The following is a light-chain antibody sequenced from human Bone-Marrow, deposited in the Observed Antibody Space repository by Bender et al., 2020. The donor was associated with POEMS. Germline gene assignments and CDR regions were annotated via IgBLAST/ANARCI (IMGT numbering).Light chain of an antibody. J-gene: IGLJ1*01. V-gene: IGLV2-8*01. Sequence: QSALTQPRSVSGSPGQSVTISCTGTSSDVGGYNSVSWYQQYPGQAPKLIIYEVTKRPSGVPDRFSGSKSGNTASLTVSGLRAEDEADYYCSSHAGRNHFCVFGSGTRVTVL. CDR3: SSHAGRNHFCV. CDR1: SSDVGGYNS. CDR2: EVT.